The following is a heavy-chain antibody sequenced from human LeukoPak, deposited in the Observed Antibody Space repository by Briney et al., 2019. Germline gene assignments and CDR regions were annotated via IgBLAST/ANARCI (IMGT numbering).Heavy chain of an antibody. V-gene: IGHV3-7*01. CDR2: IEQAGSER. J-gene: IGHJ4*02. Sequence: GGSLRLSCAASGFSFSSYWMSWVRQAPGKGLEWVANIEQAGSERYYVDSVKGRFTISRDNAKNSLYLQMNSLRGEDTAVYYCARGSGSGSPFDYWGQGTLVTVSP. CDR3: ARGSGSGSPFDY. D-gene: IGHD3-22*01. CDR1: GFSFSSYW.